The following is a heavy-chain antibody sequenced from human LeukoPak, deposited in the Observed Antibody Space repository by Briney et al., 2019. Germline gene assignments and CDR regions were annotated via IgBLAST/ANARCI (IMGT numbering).Heavy chain of an antibody. V-gene: IGHV3-66*01. CDR3: ARSRRRGSGSYYSADWFDP. J-gene: IGHJ5*02. CDR2: IYSGGST. Sequence: GGSLRLSCAASGFTVSSNYMSWDRQAPGKGLEWVSVIYSGGSTYYADSVKGRFTISRDNSKNTLYLQMNSLRAEDTAVYYCARSRRRGSGSYYSADWFDPWGQGTLVTVSS. D-gene: IGHD3-10*01. CDR1: GFTVSSNY.